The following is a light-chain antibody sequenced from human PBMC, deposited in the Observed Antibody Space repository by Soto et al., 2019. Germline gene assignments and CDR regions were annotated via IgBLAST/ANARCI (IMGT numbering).Light chain of an antibody. V-gene: IGKV1-12*01. CDR3: QQTNTYRALS. CDR2: AAS. Sequence: DIQLTQSPSSVSASVGDKVTITCRASQDISTWLAWYQQTPGKAPKLLIYAASTLLTGVPSRFSGSGSGTSFTHTISSLQPADFATHYCQQTNTYRALSFGGGTKVEIK. CDR1: QDISTW. J-gene: IGKJ4*01.